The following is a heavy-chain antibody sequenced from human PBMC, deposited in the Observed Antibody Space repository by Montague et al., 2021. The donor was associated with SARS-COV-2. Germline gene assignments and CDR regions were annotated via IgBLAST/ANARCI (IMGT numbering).Heavy chain of an antibody. CDR3: ARGYDFWSGGYYYYYGMDV. J-gene: IGHJ6*02. Sequence: SLRLSCAASGFTFTSYSMNWVRQAPGKGLEWVSSISSSSSYIYYADSVKGRFTISRDNAKNSLYLQMNSLRAEDTALYYCARGYDFWSGGYYYYYGMDVWGQGTTVTVSS. CDR1: GFTFTSYS. CDR2: ISSSSSYI. V-gene: IGHV3-21*01. D-gene: IGHD3-3*01.